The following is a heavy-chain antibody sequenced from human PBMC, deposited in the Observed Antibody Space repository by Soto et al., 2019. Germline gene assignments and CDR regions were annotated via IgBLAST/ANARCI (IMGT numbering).Heavy chain of an antibody. Sequence: SETLSLTCTVSGGSIRSSSYYWGWIRQPPGKGLEWIGSIYYSGSTYYNPSLKSRVTISVDTSKNQFSLKLSSVTAADTAVYYCARAGPQGYFDYWGQGTLVTVSS. CDR2: IYYSGST. V-gene: IGHV4-39*01. CDR3: ARAGPQGYFDY. CDR1: GGSIRSSSYY. J-gene: IGHJ4*02.